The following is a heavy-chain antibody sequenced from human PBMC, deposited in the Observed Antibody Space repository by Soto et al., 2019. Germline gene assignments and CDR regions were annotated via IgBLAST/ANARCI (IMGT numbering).Heavy chain of an antibody. CDR2: ISRGGNNI. CDR3: ATTYYGSGRYAFDY. D-gene: IGHD3-10*01. J-gene: IGHJ4*02. V-gene: IGHV3-11*01. Sequence: GGSLRLSCAASGFSFSDYYMSWVRQAPGKGLEWVSYISRGGNNIYYADSVKGRFTISRDNAKNSLYLQMNSLRAEDTAIYYCATTYYGSGRYAFDYWGLGTLVTSPQ. CDR1: GFSFSDYY.